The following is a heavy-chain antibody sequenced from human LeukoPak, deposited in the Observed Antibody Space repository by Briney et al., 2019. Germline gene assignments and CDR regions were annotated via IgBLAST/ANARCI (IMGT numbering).Heavy chain of an antibody. CDR1: GGSISSSSYY. D-gene: IGHD2-2*01. CDR3: ARGITCTSCHALYNWFDP. Sequence: SETLSLTCTVSGGSISSSSYYWGWIRQPPGKGLEWIGSIYYSGSTYYNPSLKSRVTISVDTSKNQFSLKLSSVTAADTAVYYCARGITCTSCHALYNWFDPWGQGTLVTVSS. J-gene: IGHJ5*02. V-gene: IGHV4-39*07. CDR2: IYYSGST.